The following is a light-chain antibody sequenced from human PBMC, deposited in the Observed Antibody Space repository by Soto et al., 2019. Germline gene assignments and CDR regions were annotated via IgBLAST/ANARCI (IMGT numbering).Light chain of an antibody. J-gene: IGLJ3*02. CDR1: SNSVGGYNF. CDR3: SSYAGSNNLV. Sequence: QYALTQPPSASGSPGQSVTISCTGTSNSVGGYNFVSWYQQHPGKAPKLMIYEVSERPSGVPDRFSGSKSGNTASLTVSGLQAEDEADYYCSSYAGSNNLVFGGGTKLTVL. V-gene: IGLV2-8*01. CDR2: EVS.